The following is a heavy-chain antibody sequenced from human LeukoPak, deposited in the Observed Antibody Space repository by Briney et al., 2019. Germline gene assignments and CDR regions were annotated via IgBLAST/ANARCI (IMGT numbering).Heavy chain of an antibody. J-gene: IGHJ6*03. CDR1: GFTFSSYS. CDR3: ARDRFRHLQVQGCYMDV. D-gene: IGHD2-15*01. Sequence: KPGGSLRLSCAASGFTFSSYSMNWVRQAPGKGLEWVSSISSISSYIYYADSVRGRFTISRDNAKNSLYLQMNSLRAEDTAVYYCARDRFRHLQVQGCYMDVWGKGTTVTVSS. V-gene: IGHV3-21*01. CDR2: ISSISSYI.